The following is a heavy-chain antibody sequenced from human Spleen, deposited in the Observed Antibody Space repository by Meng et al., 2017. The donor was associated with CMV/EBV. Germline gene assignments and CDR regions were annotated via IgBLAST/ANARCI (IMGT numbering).Heavy chain of an antibody. Sequence: SETLSLTCTVSGVSISSGGYYWSWIRQHPGRGLEWIGYIHYSGSTHHNPSLKSRVTISVDASKNQFSLKLSSVTAADTAVYYCARARFDYWGQGTLVTVSS. J-gene: IGHJ4*02. CDR3: ARARFDY. CDR1: GVSISSGGYY. V-gene: IGHV4-31*02. CDR2: IHYSGST.